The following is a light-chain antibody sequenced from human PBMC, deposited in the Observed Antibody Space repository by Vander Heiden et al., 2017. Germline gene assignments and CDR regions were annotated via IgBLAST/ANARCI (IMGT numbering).Light chain of an antibody. V-gene: IGLV2-8*01. J-gene: IGLJ1*01. CDR1: TSDVVAYNY. Sequence: QSALTQPPSPSGSPGHSVTVSCTGTTSDVVAYNYVSWYQQHPGKAPKLIIYEDTKRPSGVPDRFSASKSGDTASLTVSGLQAEDEADYYCSSHAGSNNYAFGTGTKVTVL. CDR3: SSHAGSNNYA. CDR2: EDT.